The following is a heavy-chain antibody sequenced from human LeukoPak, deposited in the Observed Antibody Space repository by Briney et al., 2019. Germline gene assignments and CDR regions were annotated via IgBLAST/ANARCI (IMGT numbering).Heavy chain of an antibody. D-gene: IGHD3-10*01. CDR1: AFTFSSYA. V-gene: IGHV3-30*01. CDR2: ISYDGSNK. J-gene: IGHJ4*02. CDR3: ARDPVGGVRGVEYYFDY. Sequence: GRSLRLSCAASAFTFSSYAMHWVRQAPGKGLEWVAVISYDGSNKYYADSVKGRFTISRDNSKNTLYLQMNSLRAEDTAVYYCARDPVGGVRGVEYYFDYWGQGTLVTVSS.